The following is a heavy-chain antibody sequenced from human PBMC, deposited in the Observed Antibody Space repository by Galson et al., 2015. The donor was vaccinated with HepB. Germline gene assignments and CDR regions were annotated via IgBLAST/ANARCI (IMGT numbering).Heavy chain of an antibody. CDR1: GGSISPHY. J-gene: IGHJ6*02. CDR2: IYYIGTT. Sequence: SETLSLTCTVSGGSISPHYWSWIRQPPGKGLEWIGYIYYIGTTNYNPSLRSRVTISVDTSKNQFSLKLTSLTAADTAVYYCARLRSSREWELPIYGTDVWGQGTTVTVSS. D-gene: IGHD1-26*01. CDR3: ARLRSSREWELPIYGTDV. V-gene: IGHV4-59*08.